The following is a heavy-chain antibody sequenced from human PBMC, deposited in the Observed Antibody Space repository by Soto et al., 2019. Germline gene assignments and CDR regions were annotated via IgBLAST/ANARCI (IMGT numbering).Heavy chain of an antibody. CDR3: ARQDSSGWYFDY. Sequence: SETLSLTCTVSGGSISSSSYYWGWIRQPPGKGLEWIGSIYYSGSTYYNPSLKSRVTISVDTSKNQFSLKLICGTAADTAVYYCARQDSSGWYFDYWGQGTLVTVSS. CDR2: IYYSGST. CDR1: GGSISSSSYY. D-gene: IGHD6-19*01. J-gene: IGHJ4*02. V-gene: IGHV4-39*01.